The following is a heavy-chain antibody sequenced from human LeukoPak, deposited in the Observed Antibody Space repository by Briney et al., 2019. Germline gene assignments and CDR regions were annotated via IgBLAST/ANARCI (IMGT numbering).Heavy chain of an antibody. CDR3: NTQGSRVVVISPFDY. CDR1: GFTVSTNY. Sequence: GGSLRLSCAASGFTVSTNYMSWVRQAPGKGLEWVSIIYSGGSTYYADSVKGRFTISRDNSKNTLYVQMNSLKTEDTAVYYCNTQGSRVVVISPFDYWGQGTLVTVSS. CDR2: IYSGGST. J-gene: IGHJ4*02. V-gene: IGHV3-53*01. D-gene: IGHD3-22*01.